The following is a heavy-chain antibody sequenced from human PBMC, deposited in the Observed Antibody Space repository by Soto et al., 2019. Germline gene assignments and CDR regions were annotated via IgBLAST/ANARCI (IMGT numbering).Heavy chain of an antibody. CDR3: ASSYYYDSSGYYFFDY. CDR2: IYYSGST. Sequence: SETLSLTCTVSGGSISSGGYYWSWIRQHPGKGLEWIGYIYYSGSTYYNPSLKSRVTISVDTSKNQFSLKLSSVTAADTAVYYCASSYYYDSSGYYFFDYWGQGTLVTVSS. D-gene: IGHD3-22*01. V-gene: IGHV4-31*03. CDR1: GGSISSGGYY. J-gene: IGHJ4*02.